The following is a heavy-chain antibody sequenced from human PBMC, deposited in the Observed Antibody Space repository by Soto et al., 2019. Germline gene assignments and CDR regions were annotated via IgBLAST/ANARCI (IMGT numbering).Heavy chain of an antibody. V-gene: IGHV3-21*01. CDR2: ISSSSSYI. CDR1: GFTFSSYS. D-gene: IGHD4-4*01. CDR3: ARDIHDYSNYFDY. Sequence: GWSLRLSCAASGFTFSSYSMNWVRQAPGKGLEWVSSISSSSSYIYYADSVKGRFTISRDNAKNSLYLQMNSLRAEDTAVYYCARDIHDYSNYFDYWGQGTLVTVSS. J-gene: IGHJ4*02.